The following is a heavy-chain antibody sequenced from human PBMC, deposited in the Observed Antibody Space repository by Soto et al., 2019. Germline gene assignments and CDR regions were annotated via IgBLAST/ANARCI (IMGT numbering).Heavy chain of an antibody. Sequence: EVPLLESGGGLVQPGGSLRLSWAASGFTFSSYAMSWVRQAPGKGLEWVSSIRGSGGSTYYADSVTGPFTISRDNSKNTLCLQMNSLIAEDTAVYYCARATSSSTLSAFDIWGQGTMVTVSS. J-gene: IGHJ3*02. CDR3: ARATSSSTLSAFDI. V-gene: IGHV3-23*01. CDR1: GFTFSSYA. D-gene: IGHD6-6*01. CDR2: IRGSGGST.